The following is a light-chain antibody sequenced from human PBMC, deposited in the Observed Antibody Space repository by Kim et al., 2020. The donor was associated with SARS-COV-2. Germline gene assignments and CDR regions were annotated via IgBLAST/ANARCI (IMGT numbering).Light chain of an antibody. J-gene: IGKJ2*01. Sequence: LSASIGDRVTITCRASQSINNFLNWYQQRPGTAPKLLIYAASTLQSGVPSRFSGSGSGTDFSLTISSLQPEDIATYYSQESYNVHIFGQGTKLEI. CDR3: QESYNVHI. CDR2: AAS. V-gene: IGKV1-39*01. CDR1: QSINNF.